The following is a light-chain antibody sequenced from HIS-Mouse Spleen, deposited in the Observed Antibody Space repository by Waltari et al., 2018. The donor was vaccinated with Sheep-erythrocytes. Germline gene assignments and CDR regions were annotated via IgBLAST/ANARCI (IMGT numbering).Light chain of an antibody. V-gene: IGKV1-39*01. Sequence: DIQMTQSPSSLSASVGDRVTITCRASQSISSYLNGYQQKPGKAPKLLIYAASSLQSGVPSRFSGSGSGTDFTLTISSLQPEDFATYYCQHSYSTPPTFGGGTKVEIK. CDR2: AAS. CDR1: QSISSY. CDR3: QHSYSTPPT. J-gene: IGKJ4*01.